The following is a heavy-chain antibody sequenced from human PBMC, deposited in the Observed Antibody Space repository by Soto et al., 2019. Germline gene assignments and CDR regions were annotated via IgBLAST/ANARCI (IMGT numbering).Heavy chain of an antibody. V-gene: IGHV3-48*01. CDR2: ISSSSSTI. CDR3: ARHPDRIAEIGWFDP. CDR1: GFTFSSYS. J-gene: IGHJ5*02. D-gene: IGHD6-13*01. Sequence: EVQLVESGGGLVQPGGSLRLSCAASGFTFSSYSMNWVRQAPGKGLEWVSYISSSSSTIYYADSVMGRFTISRDNAKNSLYLQMNSLRAEDTAVYYCARHPDRIAEIGWFDPWGQGTLVTVSS.